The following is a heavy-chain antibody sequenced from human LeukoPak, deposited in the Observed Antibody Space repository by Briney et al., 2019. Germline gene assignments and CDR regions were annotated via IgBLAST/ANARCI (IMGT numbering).Heavy chain of an antibody. CDR3: ARDRPYDFWSGYYGDLDFDY. CDR2: ISSSSSYI. J-gene: IGHJ4*02. Sequence: GGSLRLSYASCGFTFSSYSMNWVRQAPGKGLEWVSSISSSSSYIYYADSVKGRFTISRDNAKNSLYLQMNSLRAEDTAVYYCARDRPYDFWSGYYGDLDFDYWGQGTLVTVSS. D-gene: IGHD3-3*01. V-gene: IGHV3-21*01. CDR1: GFTFSSYS.